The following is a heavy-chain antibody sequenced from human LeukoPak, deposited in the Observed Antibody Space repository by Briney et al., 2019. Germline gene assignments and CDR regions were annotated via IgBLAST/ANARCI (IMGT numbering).Heavy chain of an antibody. Sequence: ASAKVSCKASGYTFTSYAMNWVRQAPGQGLEWMGWINTNTGNPTYAQGFTGRFVFSLDTSVSTAYLQISSLKAEDTAVYYCAREGTIFGVVSFDYWGQGTLVTVSS. CDR3: AREGTIFGVVSFDY. D-gene: IGHD3-3*01. CDR1: GYTFTSYA. J-gene: IGHJ4*02. CDR2: INTNTGNP. V-gene: IGHV7-4-1*02.